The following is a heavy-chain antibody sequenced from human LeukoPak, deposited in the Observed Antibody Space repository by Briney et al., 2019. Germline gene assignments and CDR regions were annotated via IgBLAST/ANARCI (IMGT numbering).Heavy chain of an antibody. Sequence: GGSLRLSCAASGFTLSSYGMHWVRQAPGKWLEWVAVISYDGSNKYYADSVKGRFTISRDNSKNTLYLQMNSLRAEDTAVYYCAKDRTANYAYGMDVWGQGTTVTVSS. D-gene: IGHD4/OR15-4a*01. J-gene: IGHJ6*02. V-gene: IGHV3-30*18. CDR3: AKDRTANYAYGMDV. CDR2: ISYDGSNK. CDR1: GFTLSSYG.